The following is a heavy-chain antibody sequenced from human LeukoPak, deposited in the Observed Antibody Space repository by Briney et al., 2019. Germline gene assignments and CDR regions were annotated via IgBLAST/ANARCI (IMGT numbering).Heavy chain of an antibody. V-gene: IGHV3-49*03. J-gene: IGHJ4*02. CDR3: PRGAYYYDTSGF. D-gene: IGHD3-22*01. CDR2: IRNKVYGGTT. CDR1: GFTFGDYA. Sequence: GGSLRVSCTTSGFTFGDYALSWIRQAPGKGLEWVGFIRNKVYGGTTEYAASVKGRFTISRDASKSLAYLQLNSLKTEDTGVYYCPRGAYYYDTSGFWGQGTLVTVSS.